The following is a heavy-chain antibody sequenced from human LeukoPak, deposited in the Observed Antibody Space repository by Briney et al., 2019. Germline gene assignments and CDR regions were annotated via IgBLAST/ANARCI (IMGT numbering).Heavy chain of an antibody. D-gene: IGHD3-22*01. CDR2: IYYSGST. Sequence: SETLSLTCAVSGGSISSYYWSWIRQPPGKGLEWIGYIYYSGSTNYNPSLKSRVTISVDTSKNQFSLKLSSVTAADTAVYYCARRTNYYDSSGYYPDAFDIWGQGTMVTVSS. J-gene: IGHJ3*02. CDR3: ARRTNYYDSSGYYPDAFDI. CDR1: GGSISSYY. V-gene: IGHV4-59*08.